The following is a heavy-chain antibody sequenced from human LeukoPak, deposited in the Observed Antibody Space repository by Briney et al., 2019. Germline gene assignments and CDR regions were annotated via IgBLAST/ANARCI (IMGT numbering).Heavy chain of an antibody. Sequence: GESLRLSCTASGFTFNSYSMNWVRQAPGKGLEWVSHISPRSDVVSYTDSVKGRFTISRDNAKNSLYLHMSNLRAEDMAVYYCVRDNDCAFDYWGQGTLVPVSS. CDR3: VRDNDCAFDY. CDR1: GFTFNSYS. CDR2: ISPRSDVV. D-gene: IGHD2-21*02. V-gene: IGHV3-48*01. J-gene: IGHJ4*02.